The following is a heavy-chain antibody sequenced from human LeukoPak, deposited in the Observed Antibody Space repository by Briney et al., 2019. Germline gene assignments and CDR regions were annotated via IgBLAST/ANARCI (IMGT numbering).Heavy chain of an antibody. V-gene: IGHV1-69*05. CDR3: ARGVGDFWSGYDLVYMDV. CDR2: IIPIFGTA. Sequence: ASVKVSCKASGGTFSSYAISWVRQAPGQGLEWMGGIIPIFGTANYAQKFQGRVTITTDESTSTADMELSSLRSEDTAVYYCARGVGDFWSGYDLVYMDVWGKGTTVTVSS. CDR1: GGTFSSYA. D-gene: IGHD3-3*01. J-gene: IGHJ6*03.